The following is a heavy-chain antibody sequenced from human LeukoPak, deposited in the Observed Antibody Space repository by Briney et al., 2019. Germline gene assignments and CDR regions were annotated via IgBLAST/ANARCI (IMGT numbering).Heavy chain of an antibody. D-gene: IGHD6-13*01. J-gene: IGHJ4*02. CDR1: GGSFSGYS. Sequence: SETLSLTCAVYGGSFSGYSWSWIRQPPGKVLEWVGEMIHSGSTNYNPSLKSRVTISVDTSKNQFSLKVSSVTAADTAVYYCARSMVLIAAAGKGFDYWGQGTLVTVSS. CDR3: ARSMVLIAAAGKGFDY. CDR2: MIHSGST. V-gene: IGHV4-34*12.